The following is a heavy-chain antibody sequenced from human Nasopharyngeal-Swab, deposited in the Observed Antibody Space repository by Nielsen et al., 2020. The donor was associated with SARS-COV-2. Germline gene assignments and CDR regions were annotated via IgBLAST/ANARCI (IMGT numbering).Heavy chain of an antibody. J-gene: IGHJ4*02. CDR3: ARDGGATSFDY. CDR1: GFTFSSYS. D-gene: IGHD1-26*01. Sequence: GESLKISCAASGFTFSSYSMNWVRQAPGKGLEWVSSISSSSSYIYYADSVKGRFTISRDNAKNSLYLQMNSLRAEDTAVYYCARDGGATSFDYWGQGTRVTVSS. CDR2: ISSSSSYI. V-gene: IGHV3-21*01.